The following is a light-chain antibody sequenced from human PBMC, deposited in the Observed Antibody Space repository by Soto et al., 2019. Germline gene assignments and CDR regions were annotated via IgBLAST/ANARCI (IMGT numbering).Light chain of an antibody. CDR3: SSYTSSSTYV. CDR1: GXDVGGYDY. J-gene: IGLJ1*01. CDR2: EVT. Sequence: QSALTQPVSVSGSPGQSITISCTGTGXDVGGYDYVSWYQHHPGKAPKVMIYEVTNRPSGVSNRFSGSKSGNTASLTISGLLAEDEADYYCSSYTSSSTYVFGTGTKVILL. V-gene: IGLV2-14*01.